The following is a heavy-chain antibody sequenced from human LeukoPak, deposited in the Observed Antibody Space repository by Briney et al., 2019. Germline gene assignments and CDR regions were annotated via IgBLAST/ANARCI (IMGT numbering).Heavy chain of an antibody. CDR2: ISAYNGNT. CDR1: GYTFTSYD. CDR3: ARDTLDIVVVPAASYFDY. D-gene: IGHD2-2*03. J-gene: IGHJ4*02. V-gene: IGHV1-18*01. Sequence: GASVKVSCKASGYTFTSYDINWVRQAPGQGLEWMGWISAYNGNTNYAQKLQGRVTMTTDTSTSTAYMELRSLRSDDTAVYYCARDTLDIVVVPAASYFDYWGQGTLVTVSS.